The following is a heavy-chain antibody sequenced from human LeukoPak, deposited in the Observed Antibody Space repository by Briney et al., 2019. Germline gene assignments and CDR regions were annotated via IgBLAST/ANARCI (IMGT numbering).Heavy chain of an antibody. CDR3: ARLRYSSGWRFDY. Sequence: SETLSLTCTVSGGSISSSSYYWGWIRQAPGKGLVWIGGIYYSGSTYYNPSLKSRVTIFVDTSKNQFSLKLSSVTATDTAVYSCARLRYSSGWRFDYWGQGTLVTVSS. D-gene: IGHD6-19*01. CDR1: GGSISSSSYY. CDR2: IYYSGST. J-gene: IGHJ4*02. V-gene: IGHV4-39*01.